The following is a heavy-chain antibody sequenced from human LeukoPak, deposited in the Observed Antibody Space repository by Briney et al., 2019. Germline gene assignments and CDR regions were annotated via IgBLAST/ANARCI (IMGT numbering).Heavy chain of an antibody. Sequence: GGSLRLSCAASGFTFSSYEMSWVRQAPGKGLEWVSYISSSGSTIYYADSVKGRFTISRDNAKNSLYLQMNSLRAEDTAVYYCAASSGWYEWGFDYWGQGTLVTVSS. CDR1: GFTFSSYE. J-gene: IGHJ4*02. CDR2: ISSSGSTI. D-gene: IGHD6-19*01. V-gene: IGHV3-48*03. CDR3: AASSGWYEWGFDY.